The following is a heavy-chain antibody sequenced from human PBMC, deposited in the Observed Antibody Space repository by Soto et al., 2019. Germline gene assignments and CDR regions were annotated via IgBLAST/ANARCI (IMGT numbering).Heavy chain of an antibody. V-gene: IGHV3-15*01. CDR3: TTGFYDYGFDP. J-gene: IGHJ5*02. CDR2: IKSKTDGGTT. D-gene: IGHD3-10*01. Sequence: GGSLRLSCAASGFTFSNALMSWGRQAPGKGLEWVGRIKSKTDGGTTDYAAPVKGRFTISRDDSKNTLYLQMNSLKTEDTAVYYCTTGFYDYGFDPWGQGTLVTVSS. CDR1: GFTFSNAL.